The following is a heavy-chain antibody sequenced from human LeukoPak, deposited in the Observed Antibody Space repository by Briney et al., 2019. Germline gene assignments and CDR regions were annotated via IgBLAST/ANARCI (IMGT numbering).Heavy chain of an antibody. CDR2: INHSGST. CDR1: GGSFSGYY. Sequence: SETLSLTCGVYGGSFSGYYWTWIRQPPGKGLEWIGEINHSGSTNYNPSLKSRVTTSIDTSKNQFSLKLNSVTAADTAVYYCARGLSDVYWGQGTLVTVSS. CDR3: ARGLSDVY. J-gene: IGHJ4*02. V-gene: IGHV4-34*01.